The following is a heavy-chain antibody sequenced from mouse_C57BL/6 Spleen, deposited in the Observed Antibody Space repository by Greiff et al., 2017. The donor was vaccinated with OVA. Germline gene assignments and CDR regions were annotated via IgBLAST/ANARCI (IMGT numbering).Heavy chain of an antibody. CDR1: GYTFTSYW. J-gene: IGHJ3*01. V-gene: IGHV1-55*01. CDR3: ARPGDYGVAWCAY. D-gene: IGHD2-4*01. Sequence: QVQLQQPGAELVKPGASVKMSCKASGYTFTSYWITWVKQRPGQGLEWIGDIYPGSGSTNYNEKFKSKATLTVDTSSSTAYMQLSSLTSEDSAVYYGARPGDYGVAWCAYWGQGTLVTVSA. CDR2: IYPGSGST.